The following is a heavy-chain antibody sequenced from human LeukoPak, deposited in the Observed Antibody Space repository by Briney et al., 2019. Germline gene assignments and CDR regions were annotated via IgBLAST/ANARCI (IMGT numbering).Heavy chain of an antibody. V-gene: IGHV1-24*01. CDR3: ATDPTPYYDSSPFGY. Sequence: ASVKVSCKVSGYTLTELSMHWVRQAPGKGLGWMGGFDPEDGETIYAQKFQGRVTMTEDTSTDTAYMELSSLRSEDTAVYYCATDPTPYYDSSPFGYWGQGTLVTVSS. J-gene: IGHJ4*02. D-gene: IGHD3-22*01. CDR1: GYTLTELS. CDR2: FDPEDGET.